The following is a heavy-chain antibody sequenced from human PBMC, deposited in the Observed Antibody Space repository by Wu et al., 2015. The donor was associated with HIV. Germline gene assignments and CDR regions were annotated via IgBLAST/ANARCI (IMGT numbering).Heavy chain of an antibody. V-gene: IGHV1-46*01. J-gene: IGHJ4*02. CDR3: ARARTMVRGVIISLAY. CDR2: INPSGGST. D-gene: IGHD3-10*01. CDR1: GYTFTSYY. Sequence: QVQLVQSGAEVKKPGASVKVSCKASGYTFTSYYMHWVRQAPGQGLEWMGIINPSGGSTSYAQKFQGRVTMTRDTSTSTVYMELSSLRSEDTAVYYCARARTMVRGVIISLAYWGQGTLVTVSS.